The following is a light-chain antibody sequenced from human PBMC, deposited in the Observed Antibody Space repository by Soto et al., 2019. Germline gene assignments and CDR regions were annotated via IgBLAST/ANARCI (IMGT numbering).Light chain of an antibody. CDR2: GAS. V-gene: IGKV3-15*01. Sequence: EIVMTQSPATLSVATGERATLSCRASQSVSSNLAWYQQKPGQAPRLLIYGASTRATGIPARFSGSGSGTEFTLTISSLQFEDFAVYYCQQYNNWPRTFGQGTKLEIK. CDR1: QSVSSN. CDR3: QQYNNWPRT. J-gene: IGKJ2*02.